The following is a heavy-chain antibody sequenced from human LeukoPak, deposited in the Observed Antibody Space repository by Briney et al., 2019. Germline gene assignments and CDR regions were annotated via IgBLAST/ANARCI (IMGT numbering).Heavy chain of an antibody. CDR3: AKGRQITISDY. CDR1: GFTFSSNA. CDR2: ISGSGGST. D-gene: IGHD3-9*01. Sequence: GGSLRLSCAASGFTFSSNAMSWVRQAPGKGLDWVSAISGSGGSTYYADSVKGRFTISRDNSKNTLYLQMNSLRAEDTAVYYCAKGRQITISDYWGQGTLVTVSS. V-gene: IGHV3-23*01. J-gene: IGHJ4*02.